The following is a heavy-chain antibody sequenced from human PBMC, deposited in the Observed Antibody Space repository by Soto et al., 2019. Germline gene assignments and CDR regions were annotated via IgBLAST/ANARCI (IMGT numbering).Heavy chain of an antibody. CDR1: GYSFTSYW. CDR3: AKEAEMSVGYGMDV. J-gene: IGHJ6*02. CDR2: IDPSDSYT. V-gene: IGHV5-10-1*01. Sequence: GESLKISCKGSGYSFTSYWISWVRQMPGKGLEWMGRIDPSDSYTNYSPSFQGHVTISADKSISTAYLQWSSLKASDTAVYYCAKEAEMSVGYGMDVWGQGTTVTVSS. D-gene: IGHD3-10*01.